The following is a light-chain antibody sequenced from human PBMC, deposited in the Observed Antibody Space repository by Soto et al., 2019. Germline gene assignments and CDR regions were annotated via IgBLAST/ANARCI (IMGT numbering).Light chain of an antibody. Sequence: DIQMTQSPHSLSASVGDTITITCRASQSISTYLDWYQVTPGKAPKVLIYAASTLQAGVPSRFSGSGSGTDFTLTSNSLQPEDFATYYCQQNYNLPPWTFGQGTKVELK. CDR3: QQNYNLPPWT. CDR2: AAS. V-gene: IGKV1-39*01. CDR1: QSISTY. J-gene: IGKJ1*01.